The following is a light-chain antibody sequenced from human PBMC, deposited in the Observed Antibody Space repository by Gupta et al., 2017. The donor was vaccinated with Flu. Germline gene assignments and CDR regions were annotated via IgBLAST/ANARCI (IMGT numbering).Light chain of an antibody. CDR1: SSDVGCYNY. Sequence: SSDVGCYNYVSWYQQHPGKAPKLMIYEVSKRPSGVPDRFSGSKSGNTASLTVSGLQAEDEADYYCSSFAGSNDLWVFGGGTKLTVL. CDR3: SSFAGSNDLWV. V-gene: IGLV2-8*01. J-gene: IGLJ3*02. CDR2: EVS.